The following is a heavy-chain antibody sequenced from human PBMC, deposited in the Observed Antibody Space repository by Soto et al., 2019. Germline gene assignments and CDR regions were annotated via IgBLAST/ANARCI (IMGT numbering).Heavy chain of an antibody. D-gene: IGHD3-3*01. CDR1: GWSFTSYW. Sequence: PGESLKISCKGSGWSFTSYWISWVRQMAGKGLEWMGRIDTSDSYTNYSPSFQGHVTISTDKSISTAYLQWSSLKASDTAMYYCARSYYDFHYYYYYGMDVWGQGTTVTVYS. V-gene: IGHV5-10-1*01. J-gene: IGHJ6*02. CDR2: IDTSDSYT. CDR3: ARSYYDFHYYYYYGMDV.